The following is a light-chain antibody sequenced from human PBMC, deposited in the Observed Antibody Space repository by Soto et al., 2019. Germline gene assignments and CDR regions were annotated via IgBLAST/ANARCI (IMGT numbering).Light chain of an antibody. V-gene: IGLV3-1*01. CDR1: KLGDKY. CDR2: QDS. Sequence: SYELTQPPSVSVSPGQTASITCSGDKLGDKYACWYQQKPGQSPVLVIYQDSKRPSGIPERFSGSNSGNTATLTISGTQAMDEADYYCQAWDSSTVLFGGGTKRTVL. CDR3: QAWDSSTVL. J-gene: IGLJ2*01.